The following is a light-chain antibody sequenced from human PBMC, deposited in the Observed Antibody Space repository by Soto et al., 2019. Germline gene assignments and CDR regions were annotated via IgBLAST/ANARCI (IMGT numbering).Light chain of an antibody. CDR3: QQFNSYPIT. J-gene: IGKJ5*01. CDR2: DAS. Sequence: AIQFTQSPCSLSASVGGRFTIACLASQGISSALAWYQQKPGEAPKLLIYDASSLESGVPSRFSGSGSGTDFTLTISSLQPEDFATYYCQQFNSYPITFGQGTRLEIK. CDR1: QGISSA. V-gene: IGKV1-13*02.